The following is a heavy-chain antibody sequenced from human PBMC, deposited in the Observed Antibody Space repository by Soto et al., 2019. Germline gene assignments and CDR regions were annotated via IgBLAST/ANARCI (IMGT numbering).Heavy chain of an antibody. CDR2: TYYRSKWYN. J-gene: IGHJ6*02. CDR1: GDSVSSNDAT. D-gene: IGHD3-16*01. Sequence: SQTLSLTCAISGDSVSSNDATWDWIRQSPSRGLEWLGRTYYRSKWYNDYAVSVKSRITINPDTSKNQFSLQLNSVTPEDTAVYYCARGEVEITFGGVSYGMDVWGQGTTVTVSS. CDR3: ARGEVEITFGGVSYGMDV. V-gene: IGHV6-1*01.